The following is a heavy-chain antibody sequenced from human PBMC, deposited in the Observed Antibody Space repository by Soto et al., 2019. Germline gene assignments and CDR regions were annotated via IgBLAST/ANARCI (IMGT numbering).Heavy chain of an antibody. J-gene: IGHJ6*02. Sequence: SETLSLTCTVSGGSISSYYWSWIRQPPGKGLEWIGYIYYSGSTNYNPSLKSRVTISVDTSKNQFSLKLSSVTAADTAVYYCARGSGDDYYYGMVVWGQGTTVTVSS. CDR3: ARGSGDDYYYGMVV. CDR2: IYYSGST. D-gene: IGHD4-17*01. V-gene: IGHV4-59*01. CDR1: GGSISSYY.